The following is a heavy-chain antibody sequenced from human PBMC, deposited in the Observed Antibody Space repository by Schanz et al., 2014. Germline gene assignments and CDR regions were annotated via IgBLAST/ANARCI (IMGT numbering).Heavy chain of an antibody. CDR1: GFSFSSYS. D-gene: IGHD3-10*01. CDR2: ISGSGAST. CDR3: VRDELLWFGEVLSLDY. Sequence: EVHLLESGGGLVEPGGSLRLSCAASGFSFSSYSMNWVRQAPGKGLEWVSGISGSGASTYYADSVKGRFTISRDNSNKTVDLQMNSLRAEDTALYYCVRDELLWFGEVLSLDYWGQGALVTVSS. V-gene: IGHV3-23*01. J-gene: IGHJ4*02.